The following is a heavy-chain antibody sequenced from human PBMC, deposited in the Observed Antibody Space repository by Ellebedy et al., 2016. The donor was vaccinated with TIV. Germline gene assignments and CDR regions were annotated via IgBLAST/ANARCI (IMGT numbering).Heavy chain of an antibody. CDR3: ARVVRGVIHAFDI. CDR1: GYRFSSYW. D-gene: IGHD3-10*02. Sequence: GGSLRLSCKGSGYRFSSYWIGWVRQMPGRGLEWMGIIYPADSDARYSPSFQGQVTISADTSVSTAYLQWSSLKPSDPAMYYCARVVRGVIHAFDIWGQGKIVTVSS. J-gene: IGHJ3*02. CDR2: IYPADSDA. V-gene: IGHV5-51*01.